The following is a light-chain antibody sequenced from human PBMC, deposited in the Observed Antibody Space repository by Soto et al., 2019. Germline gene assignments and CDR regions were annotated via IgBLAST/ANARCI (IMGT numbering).Light chain of an antibody. Sequence: EIVLTQSPGTLSLSPGGRATLSCRASQSIISSYLAWYQQKPGQAPRLLIFGASSRATGIPDRFSGSGSGTDFTLTISRVEPEDFAVYYCQQYGRSHPITFGQGTRQEIK. V-gene: IGKV3-20*01. CDR3: QQYGRSHPIT. J-gene: IGKJ5*01. CDR2: GAS. CDR1: QSIISSY.